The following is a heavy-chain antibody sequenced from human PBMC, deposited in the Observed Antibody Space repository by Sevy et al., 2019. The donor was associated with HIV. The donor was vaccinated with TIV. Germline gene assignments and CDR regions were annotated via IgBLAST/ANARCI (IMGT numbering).Heavy chain of an antibody. V-gene: IGHV3-21*01. Sequence: GGSLRLSCAASGFTFSSYSMNWVRQAPGKGLEWVSSISSGSSYIYYADSVKGRFTISRDNAKNSLFVQMHSLRAEDTAVYYCAREGGYTDQGMDVWGQGTTVTVSS. D-gene: IGHD5-12*01. CDR2: ISSGSSYI. CDR3: AREGGYTDQGMDV. CDR1: GFTFSSYS. J-gene: IGHJ6*02.